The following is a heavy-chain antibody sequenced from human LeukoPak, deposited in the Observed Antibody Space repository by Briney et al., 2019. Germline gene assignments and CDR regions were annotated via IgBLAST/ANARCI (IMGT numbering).Heavy chain of an antibody. J-gene: IGHJ6*02. CDR2: MYLSGTT. D-gene: IGHD3-3*01. CDR1: GNSINSLDL. V-gene: IGHV4-4*02. Sequence: PSGTLSLTCTVSGNSINSLDLWSWVRQPPGKGLEWIGEMYLSGTTHSNPSVKSRVTISIDKSKNQFSLKLSSVTAADTAVYYCARVPRLIRFLEWSLIQGGMDVWGQGTTVTVSS. CDR3: ARVPRLIRFLEWSLIQGGMDV.